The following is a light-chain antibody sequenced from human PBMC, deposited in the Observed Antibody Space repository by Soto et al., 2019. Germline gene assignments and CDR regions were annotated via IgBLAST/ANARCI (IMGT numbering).Light chain of an antibody. J-gene: IGKJ4*01. V-gene: IGKV3-15*01. CDR3: QQYTDWPWGT. CDR1: QSVHSN. CDR2: GAS. Sequence: EMVMSQSPATLSLSPGETATLSCRASQSVHSNLAWFQQHPGQAPRLLIYGASSRATGIPVRFSGSGSGTEFTLTISSLQPEDFAVYYCQQYTDWPWGTFGGGTKVDI.